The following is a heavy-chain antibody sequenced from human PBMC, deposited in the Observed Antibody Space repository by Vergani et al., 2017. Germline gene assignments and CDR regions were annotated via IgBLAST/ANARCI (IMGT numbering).Heavy chain of an antibody. J-gene: IGHJ4*02. D-gene: IGHD6-6*01. CDR1: GGSISSGSYY. V-gene: IGHV4-61*02. CDR3: AREYSSSVGFLAY. Sequence: QVQLQESGPGLVKPSQTLSLTCTVSGGSISSGSYYWSWIRQPAGKGLEWIGRIYTSGSTYYNPSLKSRVTISVDTSKNQFSLKLSSVTAADTAVYYCAREYSSSVGFLAYWGQGTLVTVSS. CDR2: IYTSGST.